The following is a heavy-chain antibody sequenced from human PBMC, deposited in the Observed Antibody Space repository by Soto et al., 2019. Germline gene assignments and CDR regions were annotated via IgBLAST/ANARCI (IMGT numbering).Heavy chain of an antibody. D-gene: IGHD3-10*01. CDR1: GYTFTSYA. V-gene: IGHV1-3*01. Sequence: QVQLVQSGAEVKKPGASVKVSCKASGYTFTSYAMHWVRQAPGQRLEWMGWINAGNGNTKYPQKFQGRVTITRDTSVSTAYMELSSLRSEDTAVYYCVRPDYYGSGSYDYWGQGTLVTVSS. CDR3: VRPDYYGSGSYDY. J-gene: IGHJ4*02. CDR2: INAGNGNT.